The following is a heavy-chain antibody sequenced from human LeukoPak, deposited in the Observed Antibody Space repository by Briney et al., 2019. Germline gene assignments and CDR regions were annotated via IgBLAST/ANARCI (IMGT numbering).Heavy chain of an antibody. V-gene: IGHV4-34*01. D-gene: IGHD6-19*01. CDR3: TRAVAGHPD. CDR2: INHSGYT. Sequence: PSETLSLTCAAPGVPFSNYYWSWVRQSPSQGLEWIGEINHSGYTNYNPSLKSRVTMSIDTSKNQFSLKLTSVTAADAGVYYCTRAVAGHPDWGQGTLVTVSS. J-gene: IGHJ4*02. CDR1: GVPFSNYY.